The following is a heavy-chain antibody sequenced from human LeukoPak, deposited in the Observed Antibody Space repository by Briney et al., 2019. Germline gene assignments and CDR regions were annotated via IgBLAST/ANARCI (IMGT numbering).Heavy chain of an antibody. CDR3: ASPTTHYGDSPFDY. J-gene: IGHJ4*02. D-gene: IGHD4-17*01. V-gene: IGHV3-21*01. CDR1: GFTFSSYS. CDR2: ISSSSSYI. Sequence: PGMSLRLSCAASGFTFSSYSMNWVRQAPGKGLEWVSSISSSSSYIYYTDSVKGRFTISRDNAKNSLYLQMNSLRAEDTAVYYCASPTTHYGDSPFDYWGQGTLVTVSS.